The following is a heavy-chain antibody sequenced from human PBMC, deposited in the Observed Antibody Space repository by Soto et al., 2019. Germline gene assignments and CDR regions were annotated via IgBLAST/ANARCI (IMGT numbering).Heavy chain of an antibody. CDR2: ISGSGGST. CDR1: GFTFSSYA. D-gene: IGHD3-16*01. CDR3: AKDRGATTRLGESDY. V-gene: IGHV3-23*01. Sequence: EVQLLESGGGLVQPGGSLRLSCAASGFTFSSYAMSWVRQAPGKGLEWVSAISGSGGSTYYADSVKGRFTISRDNSKNPLYLQMNSLRAEDTAVYYCAKDRGATTRLGESDYWGQGTLVTVSS. J-gene: IGHJ4*02.